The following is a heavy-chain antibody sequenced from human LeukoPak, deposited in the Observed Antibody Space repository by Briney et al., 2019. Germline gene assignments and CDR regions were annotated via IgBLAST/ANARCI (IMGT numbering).Heavy chain of an antibody. J-gene: IGHJ1*01. CDR1: GFTFSSYW. CDR2: INSDGSTT. Sequence: PGGSLRLSCAASGFTFSSYWVHWVRQAPGKGLVWVSRINSDGSTTSYADSVKGRFTISRDNAKNTLYLQMNSLRAEDTAVYYCASVSGWYGQYFQHWGQGTLVTVSS. V-gene: IGHV3-74*01. CDR3: ASVSGWYGQYFQH. D-gene: IGHD6-19*01.